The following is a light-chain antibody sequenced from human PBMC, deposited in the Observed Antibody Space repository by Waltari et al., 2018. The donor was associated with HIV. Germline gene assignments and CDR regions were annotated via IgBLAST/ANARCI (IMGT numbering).Light chain of an antibody. Sequence: EIVLTQSPGTLSLSPGERASLSCRASRRVSSYIAWYQQKPGQAPRLLIYGSSSRAAGVPDRFSGSASGADFTLTISRLEAEDSAVYFCQQYGTSPPWYTFGQGTKLQIK. CDR3: QQYGTSPPWYT. CDR2: GSS. J-gene: IGKJ2*01. V-gene: IGKV3-20*01. CDR1: RRVSSY.